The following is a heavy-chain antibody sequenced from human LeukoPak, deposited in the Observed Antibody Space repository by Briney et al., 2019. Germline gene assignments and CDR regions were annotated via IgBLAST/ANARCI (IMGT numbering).Heavy chain of an antibody. Sequence: ASETLSLTCTVSDDSITMYYWTWIRQPPGKGLEWIGYIYYTETSYNPSLKSRVTISADTSKNQFSLKLYSVTAADTAVYYCATRKLGNDYWGQGTLVTVSS. CDR3: ATRKLGNDY. J-gene: IGHJ4*02. CDR2: IYYTET. D-gene: IGHD7-27*01. CDR1: DDSITMYY. V-gene: IGHV4-59*01.